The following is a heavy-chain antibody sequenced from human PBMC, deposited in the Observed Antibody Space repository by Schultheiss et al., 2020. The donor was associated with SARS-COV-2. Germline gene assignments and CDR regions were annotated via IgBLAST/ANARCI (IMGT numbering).Heavy chain of an antibody. D-gene: IGHD5-18*01. Sequence: GSLRLSCAVSGGSISSSNWWSWVRQPPGKGLEWIGEIYHSGSTNYNPSLKSRVTISVDKSKNQFSLKLSSVTAADTAVYYCARATTAMVIEGFDYWGQGTLVTVSS. CDR3: ARATTAMVIEGFDY. J-gene: IGHJ4*02. V-gene: IGHV4-4*02. CDR1: GGSISSSNW. CDR2: IYHSGST.